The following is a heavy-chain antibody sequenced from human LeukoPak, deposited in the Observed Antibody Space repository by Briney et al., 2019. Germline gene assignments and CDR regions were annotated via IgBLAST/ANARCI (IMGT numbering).Heavy chain of an antibody. D-gene: IGHD1-26*01. V-gene: IGHV4-59*01. CDR2: IYYGGST. J-gene: IGHJ4*02. CDR3: ARGLGGSYHY. Sequence: SETLSLTCTVSGGSISSYYWSWIRQPPGKGLEWIGYIYYGGSTNYNPSLKSRVTISVDTSKNQFSLKLRSVTAADTAVYYCARGLGGSYHYWGQGTLVTVSS. CDR1: GGSISSYY.